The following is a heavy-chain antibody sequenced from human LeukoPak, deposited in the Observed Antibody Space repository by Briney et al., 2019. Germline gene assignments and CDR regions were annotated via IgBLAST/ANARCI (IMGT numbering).Heavy chain of an antibody. V-gene: IGHV3-21*01. CDR3: ARARYYDSSGYYYPDAFDI. CDR1: GFTFSSYS. J-gene: IGHJ3*02. Sequence: GGSLRLSCAASGFTFSSYSMNWVRQAPGKGLEWVSSISSSSSHIYYADSVKGRFTISRDNAKNSLYLQMNSLRAEDTAVYYCARARYYDSSGYYYPDAFDIWGQGTMVTVSS. CDR2: ISSSSSHI. D-gene: IGHD3-22*01.